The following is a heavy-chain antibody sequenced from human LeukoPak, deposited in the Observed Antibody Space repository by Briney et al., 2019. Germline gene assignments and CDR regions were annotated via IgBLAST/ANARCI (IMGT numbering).Heavy chain of an antibody. CDR2: INHSGST. CDR1: GGSFSGYY. J-gene: IGHJ4*02. Sequence: SETLSLTCAVYGGSFSGYYWSWIRQPPGKGLEWIGEINHSGSTNYNPSLKSRVTISVDTSKNQFSLKLSPVTAADTAVYYCARGPEAGYSYGEFDYWGQGTLVTVSS. V-gene: IGHV4-34*01. D-gene: IGHD5-18*01. CDR3: ARGPEAGYSYGEFDY.